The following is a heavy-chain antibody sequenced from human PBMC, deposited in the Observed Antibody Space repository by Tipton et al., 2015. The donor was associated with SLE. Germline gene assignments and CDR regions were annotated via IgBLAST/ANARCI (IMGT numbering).Heavy chain of an antibody. J-gene: IGHJ3*02. CDR3: ARLAVGNWGATSTFDI. Sequence: PGLVKPSQTLSLTCSVSGVSVSSDEYYWSWIRKPAGKGLEWVGRVYTNGTTDYNPSLKSRVTISVDTSKNQFSLKVTSMTAADTAVYYCARLAVGNWGATSTFDIWGQGTMVTVSS. CDR2: VYTNGTT. D-gene: IGHD1-26*01. V-gene: IGHV4-61*02. CDR1: GVSVSSDEYY.